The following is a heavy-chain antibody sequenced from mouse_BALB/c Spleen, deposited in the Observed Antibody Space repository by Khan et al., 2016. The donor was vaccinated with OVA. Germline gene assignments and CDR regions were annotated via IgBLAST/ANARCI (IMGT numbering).Heavy chain of an antibody. CDR2: ISSGGSYT. CDR1: GFTFSGYT. V-gene: IGHV5-6-4*01. CDR3: VRGCDEGYYYAMDY. Sequence: EVELVESGGGLVKPGGSLKLSCAASGFTFSGYTMSWVRQTPEKRLEWVAIISSGGSYTFYPDSVKGRFTISRDNATNTLYLQMSSLKSEDTAMYYCVRGCDEGYYYAMDYWGQGITVTVSS. J-gene: IGHJ4*01.